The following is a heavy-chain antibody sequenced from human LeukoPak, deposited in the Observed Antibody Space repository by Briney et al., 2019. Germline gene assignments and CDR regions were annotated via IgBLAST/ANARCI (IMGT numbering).Heavy chain of an antibody. CDR1: GFTFSSNA. J-gene: IGHJ6*02. V-gene: IGHV3-23*01. CDR2: ISVSGSRA. Sequence: PGGSLRLSCAASGFTFSSNARSWVRQVPGKGLEWVSVISVSGSRAYYADFVKGRFTVSRDNSKNTVLLQMNSLRVEDTAVYYCTKDHDGMHAWGQGTTVTVSS. CDR3: TKDHDGMHA.